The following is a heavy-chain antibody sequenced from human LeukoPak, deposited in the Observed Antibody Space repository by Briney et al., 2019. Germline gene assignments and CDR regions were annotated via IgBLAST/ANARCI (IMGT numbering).Heavy chain of an antibody. J-gene: IGHJ4*02. V-gene: IGHV3-66*02. Sequence: GGSLRLSCAASGFTPSYNHMTWVRQAPGKGLEWVSIVYIATTTYYAESVKGRFTASRDDSRTTLFLQMDSLRAEDTAVYYCGRGYGGNCHASDFWGQGILVTVSS. CDR1: GFTPSYNH. CDR3: GRGYGGNCHASDF. CDR2: VYIATTT. D-gene: IGHD2-21*01.